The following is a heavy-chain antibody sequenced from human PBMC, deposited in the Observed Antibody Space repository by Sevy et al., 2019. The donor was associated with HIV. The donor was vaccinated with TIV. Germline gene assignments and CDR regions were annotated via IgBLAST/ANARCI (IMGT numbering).Heavy chain of an antibody. CDR3: ARDSAVVPRALVY. J-gene: IGHJ4*02. D-gene: IGHD2-15*01. CDR1: GDSISSYF. V-gene: IGHV4-59*01. CDR2: IYYSGSS. Sequence: SETLSLTCNVSGDSISSYFWSWFRQPPGKGLGWIGYIYYSGSSEYNPSLRIRVTISIDRSKKYLSMKLTSVTAADTAVYYCARDSAVVPRALVYWGQGTLVTVSS.